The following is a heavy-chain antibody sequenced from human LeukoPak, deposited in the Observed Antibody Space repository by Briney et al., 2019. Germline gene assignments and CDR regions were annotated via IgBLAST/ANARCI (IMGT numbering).Heavy chain of an antibody. V-gene: IGHV4-59*01. CDR2: VYYTGRT. D-gene: IGHD3-10*01. CDR3: ARDTFYYDSRNFEDWFDP. CDR1: GGSISTYY. J-gene: IGHJ5*02. Sequence: SETLSLTCTVSGGSISTYYWSWIRQPPGKGLEWIGYVYYTGRTNSNPSLKSRVTISVDTSKNQFSLKLTSVTAADTAVYYCARDTFYYDSRNFEDWFDPWGQGTLVTVSS.